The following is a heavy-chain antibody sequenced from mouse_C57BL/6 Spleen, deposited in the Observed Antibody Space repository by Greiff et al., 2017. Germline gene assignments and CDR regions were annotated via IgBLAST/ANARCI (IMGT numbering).Heavy chain of an antibody. CDR3: AAYYYGSSLGYAMDY. Sequence: QVHVKQPGAELVKPGDSVKLSCKASGYTFTSYWMHWVKQRPGRGLEWIGRIDPNSGGTKYNEKFKSKATLTVDKPSSTAYMQLSSLTSEDSAVYYCAAYYYGSSLGYAMDYWGQGTSVTVSS. J-gene: IGHJ4*01. CDR1: GYTFTSYW. D-gene: IGHD1-1*01. V-gene: IGHV1-72*01. CDR2: IDPNSGGT.